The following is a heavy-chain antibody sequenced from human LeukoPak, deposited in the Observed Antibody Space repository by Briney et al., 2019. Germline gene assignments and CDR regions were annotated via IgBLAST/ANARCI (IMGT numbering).Heavy chain of an antibody. CDR1: GFTFSRNG. D-gene: IGHD4-17*01. V-gene: IGHV3-30*18. Sequence: GGSLRLSCAGSGFTFSRNGMHWVRQAPGQGLEWVAGIANDGSRKHYADSVEGRFTISRDNSKNTMYLQMDSLRAEETALYYCAKDEGSYGLDFWGQGVLVTVSP. CDR3: AKDEGSYGLDF. CDR2: IANDGSRK. J-gene: IGHJ4*02.